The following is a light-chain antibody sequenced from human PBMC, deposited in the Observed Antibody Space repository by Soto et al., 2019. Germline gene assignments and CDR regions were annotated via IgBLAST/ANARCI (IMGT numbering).Light chain of an antibody. CDR3: QQYYTQST. J-gene: IGKJ2*01. CDR2: DVS. Sequence: DIQMTQSPSTLSASVGDRVTITCRASQNINNWLAWYQQKPGKAPKALIYDVSSLQSGVPSRFSGSGSGTEFTLTITSLHPDDFATYYCQQYYTQSTFGQGTNLEIK. V-gene: IGKV1-5*01. CDR1: QNINNW.